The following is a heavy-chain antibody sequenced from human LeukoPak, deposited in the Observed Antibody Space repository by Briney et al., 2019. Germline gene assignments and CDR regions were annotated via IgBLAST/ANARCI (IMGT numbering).Heavy chain of an antibody. J-gene: IGHJ4*02. CDR1: GFTFTSSA. D-gene: IGHD6-13*01. CDR2: IVVGSGNT. CDR3: AADSIAAANFDY. Sequence: SVKVSCKASGFTFTSSAVQWVRQARGQRLEWIGWIVVGSGNTNYAQKFQERVTITRDMSTSTAYMELGSLRSEDTAVYYCAADSIAAANFDYWGQGTLVTVSS. V-gene: IGHV1-58*01.